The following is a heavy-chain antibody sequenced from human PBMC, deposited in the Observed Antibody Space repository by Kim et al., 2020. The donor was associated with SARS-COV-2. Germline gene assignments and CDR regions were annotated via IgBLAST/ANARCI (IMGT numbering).Heavy chain of an antibody. V-gene: IGHV4-39*01. CDR2: ST. Sequence: STYYNPSLKSRVTISVDTSKNQFSLKLSSVTAADTAVYYGARREVFAFDIWGQGTMVTVSS. CDR3: ARREVFAFDI. D-gene: IGHD1-26*01. J-gene: IGHJ3*02.